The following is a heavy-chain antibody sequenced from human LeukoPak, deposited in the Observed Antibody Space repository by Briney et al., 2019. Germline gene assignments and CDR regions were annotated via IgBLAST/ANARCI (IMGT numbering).Heavy chain of an antibody. V-gene: IGHV3-23*01. CDR2: ITGSGAGA. Sequence: GGALRLSCAASGFSFSNYAMNGVRQAPGKGLEGVSAITGSGAGAYYADSVKGRFTISRDNSKNTLYLQMNTLRAEDTAVYYCAKGPYDSSYYYFGYWGQGTLVTVSS. J-gene: IGHJ4*02. D-gene: IGHD3-22*01. CDR1: GFSFSNYA. CDR3: AKGPYDSSYYYFGY.